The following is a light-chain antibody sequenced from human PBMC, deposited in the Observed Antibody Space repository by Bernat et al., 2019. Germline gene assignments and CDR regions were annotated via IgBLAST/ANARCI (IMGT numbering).Light chain of an antibody. CDR3: GTWDSSLSDVV. CDR2: ENN. CDR1: SSNIGNNY. V-gene: IGLV1-51*02. J-gene: IGLJ2*01. Sequence: QSVLTQPPSVSAAPGQKVTISCSGSSSNIGNNYVSWYRQLPGTAPKLLIYENNKRPSGIPDRFSGSKSGTSATLGITGLQTGDEADYYCGTWDSSLSDVVFGGGTKLTVL.